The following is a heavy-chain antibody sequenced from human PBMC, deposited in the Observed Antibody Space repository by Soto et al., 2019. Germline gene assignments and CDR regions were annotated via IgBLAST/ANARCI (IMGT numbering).Heavy chain of an antibody. CDR3: ARLGYCSSTSCYKGGYYYYGMDV. D-gene: IGHD2-2*02. Sequence: CKSAGEGMSIDAVGWVRQATGQGLEWMGIIFPGDSDIRYSPSFQGQVTISADKSISTAYLQWSSLKASDTAMYYCARLGYCSSTSCYKGGYYYYGMDVWGQGTTVTVSS. V-gene: IGHV5-51*01. CDR1: GEGMSIDA. J-gene: IGHJ6*02. CDR2: IFPGDSDI.